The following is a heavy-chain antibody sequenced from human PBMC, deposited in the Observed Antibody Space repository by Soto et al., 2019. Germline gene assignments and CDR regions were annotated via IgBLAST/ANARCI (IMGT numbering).Heavy chain of an antibody. CDR2: IYPADSDT. Sequence: PGESLKISCYGSGYRFTTNWIGWVRQMPGKGLEWMGSIYPADSDTSYSPSFQGQVTISADKSISTAYLQWSSLEASDSAICYCARPGGNGRIDDWGQGTLVTVSS. V-gene: IGHV5-51*01. D-gene: IGHD3-16*01. J-gene: IGHJ4*02. CDR3: ARPGGNGRIDD. CDR1: GYRFTTNW.